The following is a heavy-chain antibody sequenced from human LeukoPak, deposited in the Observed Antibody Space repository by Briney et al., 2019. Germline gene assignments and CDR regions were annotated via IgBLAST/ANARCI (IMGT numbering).Heavy chain of an antibody. CDR3: ARSDYGDRYFDY. CDR1: GFTFDDYG. D-gene: IGHD4-17*01. V-gene: IGHV3-20*04. J-gene: IGHJ4*02. Sequence: GGSLRLSCAASGFTFDDYGMSWVRQAPGKGLEWVSGINWNCGSTGYADSLKGRFTISRDNAKNSLYLQMNSLRAEDTALCYCARSDYGDRYFDYWGQGTLVTVSS. CDR2: INWNCGST.